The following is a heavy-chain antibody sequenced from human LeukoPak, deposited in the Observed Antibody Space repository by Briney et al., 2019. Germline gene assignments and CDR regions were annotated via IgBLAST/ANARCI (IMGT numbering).Heavy chain of an antibody. D-gene: IGHD6-19*01. CDR3: AKDGAAVARSFDY. CDR1: GFTFDDYA. Sequence: GGSLRLSCAASGFTFDDYAMPWVRQAPGKGPEWVSGISWNSGSIGYADSVKGRFTISRDNAKNSLYLQMNSLRAEDTALYYCAKDGAAVARSFDYWGQGTLVTVSS. V-gene: IGHV3-9*01. J-gene: IGHJ4*02. CDR2: ISWNSGSI.